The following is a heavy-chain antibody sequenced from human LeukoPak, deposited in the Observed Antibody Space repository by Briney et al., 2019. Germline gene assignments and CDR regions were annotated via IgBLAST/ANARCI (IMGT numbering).Heavy chain of an antibody. CDR2: IRSSGSYI. J-gene: IGHJ5*02. D-gene: IGHD5-18*01. CDR1: GFSFSSYS. CDR3: ARGGSVDTAMIA. V-gene: IGHV3-21*01. Sequence: GGSLRLSCAASGFSFSSYSMNWVRQAPGKGLEWVSYIRSSGSYISDADSVKGRFTISRDNAKNSLYLQMNSLRAEDTAVYYCARGGSVDTAMIAWGQGTLVTVSS.